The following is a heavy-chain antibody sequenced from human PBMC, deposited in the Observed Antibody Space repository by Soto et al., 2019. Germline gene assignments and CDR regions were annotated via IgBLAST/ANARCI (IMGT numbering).Heavy chain of an antibody. V-gene: IGHV3-33*01. J-gene: IGHJ5*02. CDR1: GFTFSSYG. CDR3: ARESITMVRGVIST. D-gene: IGHD3-10*01. CDR2: IWYDGSNK. Sequence: VQLLESGGGLVQPGGSLRLSCAASGFTFSSYGMHWVRQAPGKGLEWVAVIWYDGSNKYYADSVKGRFTISRDNSKNTLYLQMNSLRAEDTAVYYCARESITMVRGVISTWGQGTLVTVSS.